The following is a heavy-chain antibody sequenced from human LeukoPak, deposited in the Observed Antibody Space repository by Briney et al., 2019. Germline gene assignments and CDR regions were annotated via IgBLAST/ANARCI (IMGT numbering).Heavy chain of an antibody. J-gene: IGHJ4*02. CDR1: GFTFSSYA. V-gene: IGHV3-23*01. CDR3: AKAPAYYYDSSGYYRPPNYFDY. CDR2: ISGSGGRT. D-gene: IGHD3-22*01. Sequence: GGSLRLSCAASGFTFSSYAMSWVRQAPGKGLEWASAISGSGGRTYYADFVKGRFTISRDNSKNTLYLQMNSLRAEDTAVYYCAKAPAYYYDSSGYYRPPNYFDYWGQGTLVTVSS.